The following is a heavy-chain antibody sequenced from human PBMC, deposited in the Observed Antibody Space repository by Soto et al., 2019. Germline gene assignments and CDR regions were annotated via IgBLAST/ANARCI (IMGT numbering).Heavy chain of an antibody. D-gene: IGHD1-7*01. V-gene: IGHV3-48*04. J-gene: IGHJ6*01. CDR2: ISSSSSTI. CDR3: ARDSELELRKVMPV. Sequence: PGGSRRLSWAASGFTFSSYSMNWVRQAPGKGLEWVSYISSSSSTIYYADSVKGRFTISRDNAKNSLYLQMNSLRAEDTAVYYCARDSELELRKVMPVWGQGPTGTVT. CDR1: GFTFSSYS.